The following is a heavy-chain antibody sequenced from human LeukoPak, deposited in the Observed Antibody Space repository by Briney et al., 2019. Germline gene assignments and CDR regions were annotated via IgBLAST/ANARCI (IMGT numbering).Heavy chain of an antibody. CDR2: MNPNSGNT. Sequence: GSSVKVSCKASGYTFTGYYIHWVRQATGQGLEWMGWMNPNSGNTGYAQNFQGRVTITRDTSISTAYMELSSLRSEDTAVYYCARGLPTVVTPWGQGTLVTVSS. V-gene: IGHV1-8*03. D-gene: IGHD4-23*01. CDR1: GYTFTGYY. J-gene: IGHJ5*02. CDR3: ARGLPTVVTP.